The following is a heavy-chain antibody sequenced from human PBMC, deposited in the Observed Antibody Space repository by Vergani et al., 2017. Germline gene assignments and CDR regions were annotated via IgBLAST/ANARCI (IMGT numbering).Heavy chain of an antibody. D-gene: IGHD3-16*02. CDR2: VNHVGST. Sequence: QVQLQEWGAGLLKTSETLSLTCGVSGGSFSDYYWSWIRQAPGMGLEWIGEVNHVGSTNYNPSLKSRVSISVDTSKNQFSLQLTSVTAADSALYFCASIARAPTRRNPPPDYWGQGILVTVSS. CDR1: GGSFSDYY. CDR3: ASIARAPTRRNPPPDY. V-gene: IGHV4-34*01. J-gene: IGHJ4*02.